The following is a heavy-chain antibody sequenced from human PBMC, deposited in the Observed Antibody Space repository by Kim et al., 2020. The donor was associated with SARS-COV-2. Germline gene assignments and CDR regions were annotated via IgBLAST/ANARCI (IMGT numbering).Heavy chain of an antibody. CDR1: GGSISSYF. CDR3: ARGEVSHIFDY. J-gene: IGHJ4*02. Sequence: SETLSLTCTVSGGSISSYFWSWIRQPPGKGLEWIGYIHYSGSTNYNPSLKSRVTISIDTSKNQFSLNLSSVTAADTAVYYCARGEVSHIFDYWGQGTLVTVSS. V-gene: IGHV4-59*01. CDR2: IHYSGST.